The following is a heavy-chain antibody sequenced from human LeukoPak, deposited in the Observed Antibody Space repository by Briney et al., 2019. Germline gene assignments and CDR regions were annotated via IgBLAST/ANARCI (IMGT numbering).Heavy chain of an antibody. J-gene: IGHJ6*03. D-gene: IGHD3-3*01. CDR3: ARVVRPAVTIFGVATRPVYYYMDV. CDR1: GGSISSTSYF. CDR2: IFYSGTT. Sequence: PSETLSLTCTVSGGSISSTSYFWGWIRQPPGKGLEWIGTIFYSGTTYYNPSLESRVTISVDTSKNQFSLKLSSVTAADTAVYYCARVVRPAVTIFGVATRPVYYYMDVWGKGTTVTVSS. V-gene: IGHV4-39*01.